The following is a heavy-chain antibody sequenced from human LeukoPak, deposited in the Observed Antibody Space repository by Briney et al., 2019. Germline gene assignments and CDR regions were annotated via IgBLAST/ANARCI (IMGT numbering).Heavy chain of an antibody. D-gene: IGHD3-10*01. CDR3: ARGLTLVRGAIAEPDY. V-gene: IGHV4-34*01. CDR1: GGSFSGYY. CDR2: INHSGST. Sequence: SETLSLTCAVYGGSFSGYYWGWIRQPPGKGLEWIGEINHSGSTNYNPSLKSRVTISVDTSKNQFSLKLSSVTAADTAVYYCARGLTLVRGAIAEPDYWGQGTLVTVSS. J-gene: IGHJ4*02.